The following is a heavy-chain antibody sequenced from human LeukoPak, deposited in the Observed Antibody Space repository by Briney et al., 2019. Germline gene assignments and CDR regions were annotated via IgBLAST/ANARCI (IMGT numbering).Heavy chain of an antibody. D-gene: IGHD3-22*01. CDR1: GFTFSDYY. CDR2: ISSSGSTI. J-gene: IGHJ6*02. V-gene: IGHV3-11*01. CDR3: ARDSSDNYYYYYGMDV. Sequence: GGSLRLSCAASGFTFSDYYMSWIRQAPGKGLGWVSYISSSGSTIYYADSVKGRFTISRDNAKNSLYLQMNSLRAEDTAVYYCARDSSDNYYYYYGMDVWGQGTTVTVSS.